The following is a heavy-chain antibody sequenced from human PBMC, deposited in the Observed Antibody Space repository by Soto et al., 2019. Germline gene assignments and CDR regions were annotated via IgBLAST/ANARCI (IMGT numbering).Heavy chain of an antibody. V-gene: IGHV1-24*01. J-gene: IGHJ6*03. Sequence: ASVKVSCKVSGYTLTELSMHWVRQAPGKGLEWMGGFDPEDGETIYAQKFQGRVTMTEDTSTDTAYMELSSLRSEDTAVYYCATGGPVVVAATRDYYYHYIDVWGKGTTVTVSS. CDR3: ATGGPVVVAATRDYYYHYIDV. CDR2: FDPEDGET. CDR1: GYTLTELS. D-gene: IGHD2-15*01.